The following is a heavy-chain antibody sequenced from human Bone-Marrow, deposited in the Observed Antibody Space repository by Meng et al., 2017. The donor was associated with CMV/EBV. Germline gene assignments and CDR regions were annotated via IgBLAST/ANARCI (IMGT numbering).Heavy chain of an antibody. J-gene: IGHJ4*02. Sequence: GGSLRLSCAASGFTFSSNYMSWVRQAPGKGLEWVSVIYSGGSTYYADSVKGRFTISRDNSKNTLYLQMNSLRAEDTAVYYCASTTVLYSGYEGAANDNWGQGTLVTISS. CDR2: IYSGGST. CDR3: ASTTVLYSGYEGAANDN. V-gene: IGHV3-66*02. D-gene: IGHD5-12*01. CDR1: GFTFSSNY.